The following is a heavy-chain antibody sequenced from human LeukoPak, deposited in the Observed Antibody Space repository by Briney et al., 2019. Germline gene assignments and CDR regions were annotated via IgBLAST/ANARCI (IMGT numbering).Heavy chain of an antibody. D-gene: IGHD2-15*01. CDR2: INEDGGKT. CDR3: AKEIDTLGTNAFDI. J-gene: IGHJ3*02. V-gene: IGHV3-43*02. CDR1: GFSFDDYP. Sequence: TGGSLRLSCAASGFSFDDYPMHWVRQAPGKGLEWVSLINEDGGKTFYADSVRGRFTISRDNGKNSLYLQMNSLRTEDTALYYCAKEIDTLGTNAFDIWGQGTIVTVSS.